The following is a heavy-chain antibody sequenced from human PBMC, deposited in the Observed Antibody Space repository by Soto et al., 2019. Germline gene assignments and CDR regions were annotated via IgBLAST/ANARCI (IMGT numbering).Heavy chain of an antibody. V-gene: IGHV1-69*06. Sequence: GASVKVSCKASGGTFSSYAISWVRQAPGQGLDWMGGIIPIFGTANYAQKFQGRVTITADKSTSTAYMELSSLRSEDTAVYYCAREYYYDSSGYYYVFGQDYWGQGTLVTVSS. CDR2: IIPIFGTA. D-gene: IGHD3-22*01. CDR1: GGTFSSYA. J-gene: IGHJ4*02. CDR3: AREYYYDSSGYYYVFGQDY.